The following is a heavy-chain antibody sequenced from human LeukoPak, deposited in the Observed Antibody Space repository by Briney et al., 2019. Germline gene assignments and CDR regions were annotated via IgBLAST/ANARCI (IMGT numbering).Heavy chain of an antibody. J-gene: IGHJ4*02. Sequence: SETLSLPCTVSGGSISSSSYYWGWIRQPPGKGLEWIGSIYYSGRTYDNPSLKSRVTISVDTSKNQFSLKLSSVTAADTAVYYCARGERYYFDYWGQGTLVTVSS. CDR3: ARGERYYFDY. D-gene: IGHD1-1*01. CDR1: GGSISSSSYY. V-gene: IGHV4-39*07. CDR2: IYYSGRT.